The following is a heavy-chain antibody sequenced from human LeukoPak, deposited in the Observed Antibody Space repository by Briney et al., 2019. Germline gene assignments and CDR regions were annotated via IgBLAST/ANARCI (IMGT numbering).Heavy chain of an antibody. CDR3: ARDGRIAAAGTGWFDP. CDR1: GDSVSSNSAA. D-gene: IGHD6-13*01. Sequence: SQTLSLTCAISGDSVSSNSAAWNWIRQSPSSGLEWLGRTYYRSKWYNDYAVSVKSRITINPDTSKNQFSLQLNSVTPEDTAVYYCARDGRIAAAGTGWFDPWGQGTLVTVSS. V-gene: IGHV6-1*01. J-gene: IGHJ5*02. CDR2: TYYRSKWYN.